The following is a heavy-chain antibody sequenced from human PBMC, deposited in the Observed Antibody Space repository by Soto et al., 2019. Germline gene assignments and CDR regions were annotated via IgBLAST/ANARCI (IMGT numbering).Heavy chain of an antibody. J-gene: IGHJ4*02. CDR3: ASRPPWGGQLWYD. V-gene: IGHV5-51*01. CDR1: GYSFTSYW. D-gene: IGHD5-18*01. Sequence: GESLKISCKGSGYSFTSYWIGWVRQMPGKGLEWMGIIYPGDSDTRYSPSFQGQVTISADKSISTAYLQWSSLKASDTAMYYCASRPPWGGQLWYDWGEGALVIVSS. CDR2: IYPGDSDT.